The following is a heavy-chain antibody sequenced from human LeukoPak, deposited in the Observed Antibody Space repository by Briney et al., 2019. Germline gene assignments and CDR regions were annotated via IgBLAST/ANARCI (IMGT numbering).Heavy chain of an antibody. CDR2: IYTSGST. CDR1: GGSISSYY. CDR3: ASYSGSYSSDFDY. D-gene: IGHD1-26*01. J-gene: IGHJ4*02. Sequence: SETLSLTCTGSGGSISSYYWSWLRQPAGNGLEWIGRIYTSGSTNYNPSLKSRVTMSVDTSKNQFSLKLSSVTAADTAVYYCASYSGSYSSDFDYWGQGTLVTVSS. V-gene: IGHV4-4*07.